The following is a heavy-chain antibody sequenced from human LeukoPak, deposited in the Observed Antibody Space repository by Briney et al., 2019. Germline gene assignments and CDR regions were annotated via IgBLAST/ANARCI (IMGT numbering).Heavy chain of an antibody. Sequence: GGSLRLSCAASGFTFSSYAMHWVRQAPGKGLEWVSFISTSSSHIYYGDSVKGRFTISRDNARNSVSLQMNSLRAEDTAVYYCARQVSGYGSGSFYFDYWGQGMLVTVSS. V-gene: IGHV3-21*01. J-gene: IGHJ4*02. CDR2: ISTSSSHI. CDR1: GFTFSSYA. CDR3: ARQVSGYGSGSFYFDY. D-gene: IGHD3-10*01.